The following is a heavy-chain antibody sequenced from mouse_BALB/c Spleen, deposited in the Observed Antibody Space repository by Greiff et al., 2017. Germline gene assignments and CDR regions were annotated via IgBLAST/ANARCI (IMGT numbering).Heavy chain of an antibody. V-gene: IGHV5-9-4*01. CDR1: GFTFSSYA. CDR2: ISSGGSYT. Sequence: EVQLQQSGGGLVKPGGSLKLSCAASGFTFSSYAMSWVRQSPEKRLEWVAEISSGGSYTYYPDTVTGRFTISRDNAKNTLYLEMSSLRSEDTAMYYCAGGSCGNYEDYFDYWGQGTTLTVSS. D-gene: IGHD2-1*01. J-gene: IGHJ2*01. CDR3: AGGSCGNYEDYFDY.